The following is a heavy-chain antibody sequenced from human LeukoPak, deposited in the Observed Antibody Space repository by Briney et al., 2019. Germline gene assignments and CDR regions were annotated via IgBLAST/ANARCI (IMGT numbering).Heavy chain of an antibody. V-gene: IGHV4-38-2*01. D-gene: IGHD2-2*01. CDR2: VYHTGST. J-gene: IGHJ6*03. Sequence: SETLSLTCAVSRHAISTGYYWGWVRQPPGKGLEWIGSVYHTGSTYYKPSLKSRVTVSVDKSKNHFYLKLSSVTAADTAVYYCVSLPTHCSGTSCGYYYYMDVWGKGTTVTVSS. CDR3: VSLPTHCSGTSCGYYYYMDV. CDR1: RHAISTGYY.